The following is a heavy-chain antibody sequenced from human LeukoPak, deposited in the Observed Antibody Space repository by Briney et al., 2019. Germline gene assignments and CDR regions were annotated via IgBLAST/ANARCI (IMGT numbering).Heavy chain of an antibody. J-gene: IGHJ6*03. D-gene: IGHD6-13*01. CDR3: ARDQRDSSWPTYYYYYMDV. Sequence: GGSLRLSCAASGFTFSSYSMNWVRQAPGKGLEWVSSISGSSSYIYYADSLKGRFTISRDNAKNSLYLQMNSLRAEDTALYYRARDQRDSSWPTYYYYYMDVWGKGTTVTVSS. CDR1: GFTFSSYS. CDR2: ISGSSSYI. V-gene: IGHV3-21*04.